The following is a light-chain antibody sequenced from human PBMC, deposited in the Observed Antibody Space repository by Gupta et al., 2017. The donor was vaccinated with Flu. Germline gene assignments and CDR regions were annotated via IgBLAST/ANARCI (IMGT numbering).Light chain of an antibody. V-gene: IGLV6-57*01. CDR2: EAN. Sequence: NFMLTQPHSVSESPGTTVTISCTRSSGSIDTNYVQWYPQRPDSSPTIVIYEANLRPSVVTDRVSGSIDTSSNSASLTIAGLKTEDEADYFCQSYDSFNRYVVFGGGTKLTVL. CDR3: QSYDSFNRYVV. J-gene: IGLJ2*01. CDR1: SGSIDTNY.